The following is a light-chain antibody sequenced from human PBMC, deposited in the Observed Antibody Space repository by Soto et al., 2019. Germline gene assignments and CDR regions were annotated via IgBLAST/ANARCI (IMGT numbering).Light chain of an antibody. V-gene: IGKV1-12*01. CDR3: QQGISLHRN. J-gene: IGKJ4*01. CDR2: AAS. CDR1: QDVKSW. Sequence: IQMTQSPSSVSASVGDRVTITCRASQDVKSWLAWYQQKPGKAPKLLINAASTLHTGVPSRFSGSGAGTKFKFTISSLQPEDFETYYCQQGISLHRNFGGGTEVNI.